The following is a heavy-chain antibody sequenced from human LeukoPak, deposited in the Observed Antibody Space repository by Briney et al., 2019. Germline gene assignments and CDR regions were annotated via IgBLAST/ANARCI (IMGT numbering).Heavy chain of an antibody. Sequence: SETLSLTCTVSGSMYNYYWSWIRQPPGKGLEWIGYIHYSGSTNYNPSLKSRVTMSLDTSNNQVSLKLNSVTAADTAVYYCARHISSGGTYAHFDYWGQGTLVTVSS. CDR1: GSMYNYY. CDR2: IHYSGST. D-gene: IGHD1-26*01. J-gene: IGHJ4*02. CDR3: ARHISSGGTYAHFDY. V-gene: IGHV4-59*08.